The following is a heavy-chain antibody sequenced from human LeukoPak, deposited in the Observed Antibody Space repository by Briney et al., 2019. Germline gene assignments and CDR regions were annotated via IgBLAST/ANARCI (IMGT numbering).Heavy chain of an antibody. D-gene: IGHD5/OR15-5a*01. Sequence: PGGSLRLSCAASGFTFRSYAMSWVRQAPGKGLEWVSAISGSGGSTYYADSVKGRFTISRDNSKNTLYLQMNSLRAEDTAVYYCAKVLVGDIVSTIAPDCWGQGTLVTVSS. V-gene: IGHV3-23*01. CDR3: AKVLVGDIVSTIAPDC. CDR2: ISGSGGST. J-gene: IGHJ4*02. CDR1: GFTFRSYA.